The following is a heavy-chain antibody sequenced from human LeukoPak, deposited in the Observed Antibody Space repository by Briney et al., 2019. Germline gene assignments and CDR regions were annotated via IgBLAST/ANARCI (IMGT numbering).Heavy chain of an antibody. CDR1: GYTFTGYY. CDR3: AREVAAAGTGHHFDD. D-gene: IGHD6-13*01. Sequence: AASVKVSCKASGYTFTGYYMHWVRQAPGQGLEWMGWINPNSGGTNYAQKFQGRVTMTRDTSISTAYMELSRLRSDDTAVYYCAREVAAAGTGHHFDDWGQGTLVTVSS. CDR2: INPNSGGT. V-gene: IGHV1-2*02. J-gene: IGHJ4*02.